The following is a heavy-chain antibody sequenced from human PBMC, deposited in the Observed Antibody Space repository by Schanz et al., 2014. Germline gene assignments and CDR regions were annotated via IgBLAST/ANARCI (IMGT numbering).Heavy chain of an antibody. V-gene: IGHV3-11*01. D-gene: IGHD6-13*01. Sequence: VQLVESGGGLVQPGGSLRLSCAASGFTFSDFSLSWIRKDPGKGLEWVSYLSSSGKTIYSADSVQGRFTISRDNAKNSLYLQVNSLRAEDTAVYYCARVRGAYTISWYLNWGQGTLVTVSS. J-gene: IGHJ4*02. CDR3: ARVRGAYTISWYLN. CDR1: GFTFSDFS. CDR2: LSSSGKTI.